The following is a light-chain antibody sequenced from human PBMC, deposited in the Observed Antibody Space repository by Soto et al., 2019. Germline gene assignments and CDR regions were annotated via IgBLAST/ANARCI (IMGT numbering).Light chain of an antibody. V-gene: IGKV1-9*01. J-gene: IGKJ2*01. CDR3: EQLSHYPYT. CDR2: PAS. CDR1: QGVSSY. Sequence: LTQSPATLSLSPGERATLSCRASQGVSSYLAWYQQKPGKAPKVLIYPASTLQSGVPSRFSGRGSGTEFTLTISSLQPEDFATFYCEQLSHYPYTFGQGTKLEI.